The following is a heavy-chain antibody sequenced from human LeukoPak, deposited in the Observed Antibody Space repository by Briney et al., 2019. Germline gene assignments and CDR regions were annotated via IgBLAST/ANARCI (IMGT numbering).Heavy chain of an antibody. CDR1: GFTFGDYA. CDR2: IYSGGST. Sequence: GGSLRLSCTASGFTFGDYALSWVRQAPGKGLEWVSVIYSGGSTYYADSVKGRFTISRDDSKNTLYLQMNSLRAEDTAVYYCARDPTLGFWGQGTLVTVSS. CDR3: ARDPTLGF. V-gene: IGHV3-66*01. J-gene: IGHJ4*02. D-gene: IGHD7-27*01.